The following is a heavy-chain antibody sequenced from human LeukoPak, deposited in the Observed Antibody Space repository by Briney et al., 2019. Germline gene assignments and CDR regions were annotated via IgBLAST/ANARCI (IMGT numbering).Heavy chain of an antibody. CDR3: AKRVVRSYLPDY. CDR2: IRYDGSNK. D-gene: IGHD1-26*01. CDR1: GFTFSSYG. J-gene: IGHJ4*02. Sequence: GGSLRLSCAASGFTFSSYGMHWVRQAPGKGLEWVAFIRYDGSNKYYADSVKGRFTISRDNSKNTLYLQMNSLRAEDTAVYYCAKRVVRSYLPDYWGQGTLVTVSS. V-gene: IGHV3-30*02.